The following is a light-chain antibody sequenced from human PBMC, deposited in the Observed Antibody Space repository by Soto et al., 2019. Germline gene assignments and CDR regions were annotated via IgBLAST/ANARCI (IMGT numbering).Light chain of an antibody. J-gene: IGKJ1*01. Sequence: AIQMTQSPPSLFASVGDRVTITCRASQGIRNDLSWYQQKPGKAPKLLIYAASRLQSGVPSRFSGRRFGTDFTLSINSLQPEDIATYYCLQDYDYPWTFGQGTKVEI. V-gene: IGKV1-6*01. CDR2: AAS. CDR1: QGIRND. CDR3: LQDYDYPWT.